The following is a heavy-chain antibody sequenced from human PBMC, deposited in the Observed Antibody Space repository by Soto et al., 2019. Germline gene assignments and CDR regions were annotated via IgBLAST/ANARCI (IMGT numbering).Heavy chain of an antibody. V-gene: IGHV3-30*18. CDR1: GFTFSSYG. Sequence: QVQMVESGGGVVQPGRSLRLSCAASGFTFSSYGMHWVRQAPGKGLEWVAVISYDGSNKYYADSVKGRFTISRDNSKNTLYLQMNSLRAEDTAVYYCAKNGGGSQTPDYWGQGTLVTVSS. D-gene: IGHD1-26*01. J-gene: IGHJ4*02. CDR2: ISYDGSNK. CDR3: AKNGGGSQTPDY.